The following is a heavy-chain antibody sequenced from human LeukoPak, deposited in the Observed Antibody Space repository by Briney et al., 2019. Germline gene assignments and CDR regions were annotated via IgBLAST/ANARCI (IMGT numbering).Heavy chain of an antibody. V-gene: IGHV3-49*03. CDR3: TRGAPFWGGACFDS. Sequence: GGSLRLSCTASGFTFGDYAMSWFRQAPGKGLEWVGFIRSKAYGGTTEYDASVKARFTISRDDSKSIAYLQMNSLKTEDTAVYYCTRGAPFWGGACFDSGGRGPLVTVSP. CDR2: IRSKAYGGTT. J-gene: IGHJ5*01. D-gene: IGHD3-16*01. CDR1: GFTFGDYA.